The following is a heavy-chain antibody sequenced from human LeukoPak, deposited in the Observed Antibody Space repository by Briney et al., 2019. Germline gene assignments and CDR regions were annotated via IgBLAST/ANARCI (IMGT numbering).Heavy chain of an antibody. D-gene: IGHD6-19*01. V-gene: IGHV1-3*01. CDR3: AKGTWVRGSGWYYFDY. CDR1: GYTFTKYA. CDR2: IDAGNAKT. J-gene: IGHJ4*02. Sequence: ASVKVSCKASGYTFTKYAMNWVRQAPGQRREWMGWIDAGNAKTKYSQKFQGRVTITRDTSASTAYMELSSLRSEDTAVYYCAKGTWVRGSGWYYFDYWGQGTLVTVSS.